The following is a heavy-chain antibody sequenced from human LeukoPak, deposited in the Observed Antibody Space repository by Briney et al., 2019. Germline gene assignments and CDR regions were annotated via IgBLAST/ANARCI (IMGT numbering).Heavy chain of an antibody. Sequence: GGSLRLSCAASGFTVSSNYMSWVRQAPGKGLEWVSIIYSGGSTDYADSVKHRFTISRDNSKNTLYLQMNSPKTEDTAVYYCTTPTGVDGFDIWGQGTMVTVSS. V-gene: IGHV3-66*04. D-gene: IGHD2-8*01. CDR3: TTPTGVDGFDI. CDR2: IYSGGST. CDR1: GFTVSSNY. J-gene: IGHJ3*02.